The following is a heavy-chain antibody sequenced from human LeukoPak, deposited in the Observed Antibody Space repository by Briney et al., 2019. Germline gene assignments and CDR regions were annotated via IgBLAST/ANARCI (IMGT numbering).Heavy chain of an antibody. CDR1: GGTFSSYA. CDR2: IIPIFGTA. D-gene: IGHD3-10*01. Sequence: GSSVKVSCKASGGTFSSYAISWVRQAPGQGLEWMGGIIPIFGTANYAQKFQGRVTITADESTSTAYMELSSLRSEDTAVYYCAGGVWFGGGAARFDYWGQGTLVTVSS. J-gene: IGHJ4*02. CDR3: AGGVWFGGGAARFDY. V-gene: IGHV1-69*01.